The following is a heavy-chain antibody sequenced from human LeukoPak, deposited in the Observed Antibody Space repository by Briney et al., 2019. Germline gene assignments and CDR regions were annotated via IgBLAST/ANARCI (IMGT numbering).Heavy chain of an antibody. Sequence: PGGSLRLSCAASGFTFSSYGMHWVRQAPGKGLEWVAVISYDGSNKYYADSVKGRFTISRDNSKNTLYLQMNSLRAEDTAVYYCAKDIRQQLVRLELDYWGQGTLVTVSS. CDR1: GFTFSSYG. V-gene: IGHV3-30*18. CDR3: AKDIRQQLVRLELDY. D-gene: IGHD6-13*01. CDR2: ISYDGSNK. J-gene: IGHJ4*02.